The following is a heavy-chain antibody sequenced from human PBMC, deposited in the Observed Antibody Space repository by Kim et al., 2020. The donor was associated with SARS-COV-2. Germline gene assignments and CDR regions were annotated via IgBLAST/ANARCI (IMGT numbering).Heavy chain of an antibody. V-gene: IGHV3-7*01. D-gene: IGHD4-17*01. Sequence: GGSLRLSCAASGFTFSHDWMTWVRQAPGKGLEWVANINQDGSEIYYVDSVKGRFTISRDNAKNSLYLQMNSLRVEDTAVYYCARSVFGDYYWGRGTLV. J-gene: IGHJ4*02. CDR1: GFTFSHDW. CDR3: ARSVFGDYY. CDR2: INQDGSEI.